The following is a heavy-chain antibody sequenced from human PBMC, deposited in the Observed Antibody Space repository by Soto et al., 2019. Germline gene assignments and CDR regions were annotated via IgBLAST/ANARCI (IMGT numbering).Heavy chain of an antibody. J-gene: IGHJ6*02. Sequence: SXKVCCKASGYAXNGYYLSWVRQAPGQGLEWMGWINPNSGGTNYAQKFQGRVTMTRDTSISTAYMELSRLRSDDTAVYYCARVRQLRSYGMDVWGQGTTFMSP. CDR3: ARVRQLRSYGMDV. V-gene: IGHV1-2*02. D-gene: IGHD6-6*01. CDR1: GYAXNGYY. CDR2: INPNSGGT.